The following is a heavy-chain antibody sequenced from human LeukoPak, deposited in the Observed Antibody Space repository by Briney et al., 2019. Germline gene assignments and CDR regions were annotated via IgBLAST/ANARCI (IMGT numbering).Heavy chain of an antibody. CDR1: GGSFSGYY. V-gene: IGHV4-34*01. CDR3: ARVETGVGPDY. J-gene: IGHJ4*02. Sequence: SETLSLTCAVYGGSFSGYYWSWIRQPPGKGLEWIAEIYHSGSTNYNPSLQSRVTISVDTSKNQFSLKLSSVTAADTAVYYCARVETGVGPDYWGQGTLVTVSS. D-gene: IGHD1-26*01. CDR2: IYHSGST.